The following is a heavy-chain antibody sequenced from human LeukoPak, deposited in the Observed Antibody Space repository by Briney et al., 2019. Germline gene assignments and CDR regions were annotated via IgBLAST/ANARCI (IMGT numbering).Heavy chain of an antibody. V-gene: IGHV1-8*01. Sequence: ASVKVSCKASGYTFTSYDINWVRQATGQGLEWMGWMNPNSGNTGYAQKFQGRVTMTRNTSISTAYMELSSLRSEDTAVYYCARGPTVVRFLEWLRRGKQYYFDYWGQGTLVTVSS. D-gene: IGHD3-3*01. CDR1: GYTFTSYD. J-gene: IGHJ4*02. CDR3: ARGPTVVRFLEWLRRGKQYYFDY. CDR2: MNPNSGNT.